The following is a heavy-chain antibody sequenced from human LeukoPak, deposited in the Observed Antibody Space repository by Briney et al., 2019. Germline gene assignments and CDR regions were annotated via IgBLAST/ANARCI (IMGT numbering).Heavy chain of an antibody. CDR2: ISYDGSNK. D-gene: IGHD4-17*01. Sequence: PGGSLRLSCAASGFTFSSYGMHWVRQAPGKGLEWVAVISYDGSNKYYVDSVKGRFTISRDNSKNTLYLQMNSLRAEDTAVYYCAKDSARLRYYFDYWGQGTLVTVSS. J-gene: IGHJ4*02. CDR3: AKDSARLRYYFDY. CDR1: GFTFSSYG. V-gene: IGHV3-30*18.